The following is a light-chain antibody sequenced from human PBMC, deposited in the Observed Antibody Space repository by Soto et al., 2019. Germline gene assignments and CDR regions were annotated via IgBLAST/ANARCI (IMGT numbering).Light chain of an antibody. J-gene: IGKJ1*01. CDR3: QQYNNWPTWT. CDR1: QSVSSN. CDR2: SAS. V-gene: IGKV3-15*01. Sequence: EIVMTQSPATLSVSPGERATLSCRASQSVSSNLAWYQQTPGQAPRLLIYSASTRATGIPARFSGSGSGTEFTLTISSLQSEDFAVYYCQQYNNWPTWTFGQGTKVEIK.